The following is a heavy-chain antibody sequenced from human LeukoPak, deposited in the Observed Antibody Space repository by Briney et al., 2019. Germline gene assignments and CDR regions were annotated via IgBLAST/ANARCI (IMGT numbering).Heavy chain of an antibody. CDR2: IYYSGST. D-gene: IGHD3-10*01. V-gene: IGHV4-59*01. J-gene: IGHJ4*02. CDR1: GGSISSYY. Sequence: TSETLSLTCTVSGGSISSYYWSWIRQPPGKGLEWIGYIYYSGSTNYNPSLKSRVTISVDTSKNQFSLKLSSVTAADTAVYYCAREGVRGVLFDYWGQGTLVTVSS. CDR3: AREGVRGVLFDY.